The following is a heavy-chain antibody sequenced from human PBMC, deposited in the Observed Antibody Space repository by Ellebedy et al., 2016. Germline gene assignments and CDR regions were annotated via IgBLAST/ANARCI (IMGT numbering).Heavy chain of an antibody. CDR2: IKANSGGT. CDR1: GYIFTGHY. CDR3: AREMGITARPGGYYYYMDV. J-gene: IGHJ6*03. Sequence: ASVKVSXKASGYIFTGHYIHWVRQAPGQGLEWMGWIKANSGGTNYAQKFQGRITVTRDTSIPTAYMELSRLTSDDTAVYYCAREMGITARPGGYYYYMDVWGTGTTVTVSS. V-gene: IGHV1-2*02. D-gene: IGHD6-6*01.